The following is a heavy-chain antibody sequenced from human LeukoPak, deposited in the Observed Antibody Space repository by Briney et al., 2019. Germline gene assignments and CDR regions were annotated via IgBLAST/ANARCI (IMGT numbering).Heavy chain of an antibody. CDR1: GFIFSSYA. V-gene: IGHV3-23*01. D-gene: IGHD6-19*01. CDR3: AKRSGYTTGWFFDF. CDR2: ISGSGENT. J-gene: IGHJ4*02. Sequence: GGSLRLSCAASGFIFSSYAMSWVRQAPGKGLEWVSSISGSGENTYYAESVKGRFTISRDNSKNTLFLQMNSLRAEDTAVFYCAKRSGYTTGWFFDFWGQGTLVTVSS.